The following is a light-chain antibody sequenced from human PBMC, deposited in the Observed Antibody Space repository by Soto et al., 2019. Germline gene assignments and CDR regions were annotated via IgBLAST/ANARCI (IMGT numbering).Light chain of an antibody. CDR1: QSVSSSY. CDR3: KQYGNWWT. CDR2: AAS. Sequence: EIVLTQSPGTLSLSPGERATLSCRASQSVSSSYLAWYQQKPGQAPRVLIYAASTRATGIPDRFSGSGSGTEFTLTIRSLHSEDFGVYYCKQYGNWWTFGKGSKVDIK. J-gene: IGKJ1*01. V-gene: IGKV3-20*01.